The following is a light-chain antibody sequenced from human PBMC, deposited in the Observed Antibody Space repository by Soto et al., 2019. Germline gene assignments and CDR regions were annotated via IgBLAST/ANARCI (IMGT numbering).Light chain of an antibody. CDR1: SSDIGGYNY. V-gene: IGLV2-8*01. J-gene: IGLJ3*02. CDR2: EVS. CDR3: TSYAGSNNLV. Sequence: QLVLTQPPSASGSPGQSVTISCTGTSSDIGGYNYVSWYQQHPGKAPKLIIYEVSKRPSGVPDRFSGSKSGNTASLTVSGLQAEDEADYYCTSYAGSNNLVFAGGTKLTV.